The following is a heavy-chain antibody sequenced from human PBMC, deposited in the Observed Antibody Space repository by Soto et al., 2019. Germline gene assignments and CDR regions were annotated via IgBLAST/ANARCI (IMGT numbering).Heavy chain of an antibody. CDR2: IYHGGTT. D-gene: IGHD6-19*01. CDR3: AKAHVMVVPGSTFDY. CDR1: GYSISSGSY. J-gene: IGHJ4*01. Sequence: SSETLSLTCTVSGYSISSGSYWGWIRQPPGKGPEWIASIYHGGTTFYNPSLKSRVTVSVDKSNNQFSLKLRSVTAADTAVYYCAKAHVMVVPGSTFDYWGHGTLVTVSS. V-gene: IGHV4-38-2*02.